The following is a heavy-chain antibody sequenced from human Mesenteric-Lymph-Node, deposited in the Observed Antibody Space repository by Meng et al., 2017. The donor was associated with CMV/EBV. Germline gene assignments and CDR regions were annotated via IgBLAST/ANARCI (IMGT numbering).Heavy chain of an antibody. CDR3: ARDLGYSGYDSRLWWFRPAY. Sequence: GESLKISCAASGFTFSSYAMHWVRQAPGKGLEWVAVISYDGSNKYYADSVKGRFTISRDNSKNTLYLQMNSLRAEDTAVYYCARDLGYSGYDSRLWWFRPAYWGQGTLVTVSS. CDR2: ISYDGSNK. V-gene: IGHV3-30-3*01. CDR1: GFTFSSYA. J-gene: IGHJ4*02. D-gene: IGHD5-12*01.